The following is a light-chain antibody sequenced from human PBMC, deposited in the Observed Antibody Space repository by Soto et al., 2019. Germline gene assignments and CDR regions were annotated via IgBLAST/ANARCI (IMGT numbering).Light chain of an antibody. CDR2: DVK. J-gene: IGLJ2*01. CDR3: TSWSTFTTMI. V-gene: IGLV2-14*03. Sequence: QSVLTKPASVSGSPGQAITISCTGTSSDIGAYNFVSWYQQHPGKAPKLMLYDVKIRPSGGSNRFSGSKSGNTASLTISGPQAEYVADYCCTSWSTFTTMIFGGG. CDR1: SSDIGAYNF.